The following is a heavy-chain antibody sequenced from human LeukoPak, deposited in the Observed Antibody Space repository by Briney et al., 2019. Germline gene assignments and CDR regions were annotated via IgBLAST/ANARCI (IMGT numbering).Heavy chain of an antibody. D-gene: IGHD2-15*01. J-gene: IGHJ4*02. CDR1: GFTFSNYW. Sequence: QTGGSLRLSCAGSGFTFSNYWMNWVRQAPGKGLDWVANIKQDGGEKYYVDSVRGRFIISRDNAKNSLYLQMNSLRVEDTAVYYCTRTDIIDAASGGDYWGQGTLVTVSS. CDR2: IKQDGGEK. V-gene: IGHV3-7*01. CDR3: TRTDIIDAASGGDY.